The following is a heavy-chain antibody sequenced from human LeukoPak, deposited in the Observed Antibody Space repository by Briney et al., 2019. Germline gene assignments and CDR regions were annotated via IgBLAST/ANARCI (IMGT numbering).Heavy chain of an antibody. CDR1: GFTFSSYW. J-gene: IGHJ4*02. V-gene: IGHV3-30-3*01. CDR3: ASLGSTSLH. Sequence: GGSLRLSCAASGFTFSSYWMTWVRQAPGKGLEWVAVISYDGNNKYYGDSVKGRFTISRDKSNNTLYLQMNSLRTEDTAVYYCASLGSTSLHWGQGTLVTVSS. D-gene: IGHD2-2*01. CDR2: ISYDGNNK.